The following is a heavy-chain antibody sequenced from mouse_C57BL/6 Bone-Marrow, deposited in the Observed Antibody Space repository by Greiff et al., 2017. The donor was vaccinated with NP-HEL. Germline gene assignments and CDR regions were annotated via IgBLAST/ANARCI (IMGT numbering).Heavy chain of an antibody. Sequence: VQLQESGPGLVAPSQSLSITCTVSGFSLTSYAISWVRQPPGKGLEWLGVIWTGGGTNYNSALKSRLSISKDNSKSQVFLKMNSLQTDDTARYYCARNRGYYYGSQFAYWGQGTLVTVSA. J-gene: IGHJ3*01. CDR1: GFSLTSYA. CDR2: IWTGGGT. CDR3: ARNRGYYYGSQFAY. D-gene: IGHD1-1*01. V-gene: IGHV2-9-1*01.